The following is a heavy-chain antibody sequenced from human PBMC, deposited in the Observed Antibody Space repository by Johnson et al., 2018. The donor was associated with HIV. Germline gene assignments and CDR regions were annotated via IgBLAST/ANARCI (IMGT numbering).Heavy chain of an antibody. Sequence: VQLVESGGGLVQPGRSLRLSCAASGFTFDDYAMHWVRQAPGKGLEWVSGISWNSGSIGYADSVKGRFTISRDNAKNSLYLQMNSLRAEDTALYYCAKATELEYAFDIWGQGTMVTVSS. CDR3: AKATELEYAFDI. CDR2: ISWNSGSI. D-gene: IGHD1-26*01. J-gene: IGHJ3*02. V-gene: IGHV3-9*01. CDR1: GFTFDDYA.